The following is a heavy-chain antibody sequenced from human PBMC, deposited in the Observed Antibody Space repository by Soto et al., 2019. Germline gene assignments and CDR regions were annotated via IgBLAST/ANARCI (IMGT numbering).Heavy chain of an antibody. CDR1: GGSISSGDYY. CDR2: IYYSGNT. CDR3: ARGLSTYNWNYFDY. D-gene: IGHD1-20*01. Sequence: PSETLSLTCTVSGGSISSGDYYWTWIRQHPGKGLEWIGYIYYSGNTYYNPSLKSRLTISVDTSKNQFSLKVNSVTAADTAVYYCARGLSTYNWNYFDYWGQGMMVTVYS. V-gene: IGHV4-31*03. J-gene: IGHJ4*02.